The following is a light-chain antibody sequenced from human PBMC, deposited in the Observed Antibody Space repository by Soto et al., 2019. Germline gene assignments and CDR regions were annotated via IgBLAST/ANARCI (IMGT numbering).Light chain of an antibody. CDR3: LQDYNYPLT. CDR1: QGIRND. CDR2: AAS. V-gene: IGKV1-6*01. J-gene: IGKJ1*01. Sequence: AIQMTQSPSSLSASVGDRVTITCRASQGIRNDLGWYQQKPGKAPKLLIYAASSLQSGVPSRLSGSGSGTDFTLTIRSLQPEDFATYYCLQDYNYPLTFGQGTKVEI.